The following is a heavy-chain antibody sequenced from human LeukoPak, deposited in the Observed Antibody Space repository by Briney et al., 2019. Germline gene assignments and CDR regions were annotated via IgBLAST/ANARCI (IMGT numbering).Heavy chain of an antibody. CDR3: ARQQLWLDY. V-gene: IGHV3-11*01. D-gene: IGHD2-21*01. CDR1: GFTFSDYY. J-gene: IGHJ4*02. CDR2: ISSSGSTT. Sequence: KAGGSLRLSCAASGFTFSDYYITWIRQAPGKGPEWVSYISSSGSTTNYADSVWGRFTISRENAKNSVFLQMNGLRPEDTAVYYCARQQLWLDYWGQGALVSVSS.